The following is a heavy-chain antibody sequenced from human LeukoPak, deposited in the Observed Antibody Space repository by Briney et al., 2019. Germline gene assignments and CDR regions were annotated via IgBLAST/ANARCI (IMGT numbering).Heavy chain of an antibody. CDR3: ARSDYPRGDDAFDI. CDR2: IKPNSGGT. V-gene: IGHV1-2*06. CDR1: GYTFTGYY. D-gene: IGHD1-26*01. J-gene: IGHJ3*02. Sequence: ASVKVSCNASGYTFTGYYMHWVRQAPGQGLEWMGRIKPNSGGTNYAQKFQRRVNMSRDTSISTAYMELSRLRSDDTAVYYCARSDYPRGDDAFDIWGQGTMVTVSS.